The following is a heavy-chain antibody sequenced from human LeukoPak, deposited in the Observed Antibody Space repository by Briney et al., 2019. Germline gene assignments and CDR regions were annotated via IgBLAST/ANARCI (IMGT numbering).Heavy chain of an antibody. V-gene: IGHV3-7*01. D-gene: IGHD3-10*02. CDR3: AELGITMIGGV. CDR2: IKQDGSEK. CDR1: GFTFSSYW. J-gene: IGHJ6*04. Sequence: GGSLRLSCAASGFTFSSYWMSWVRQAPEKGLEWVANIKQDGSEKYYVDSVKGRFTISRDNAKNSLYLQMNSLRAEDTAVYYCAELGITMIGGVWGKGTTVTISS.